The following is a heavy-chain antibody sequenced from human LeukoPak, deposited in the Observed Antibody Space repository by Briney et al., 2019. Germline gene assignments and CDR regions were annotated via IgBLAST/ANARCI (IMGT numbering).Heavy chain of an antibody. CDR3: AKGYSKSSHFDY. CDR1: GFTFSTYA. D-gene: IGHD4-11*01. J-gene: IGHJ4*02. Sequence: PGGSLRLSCAASGFTFSTYAMSWVRQAPGKGLEWVSAISGSGGNTYYADSVKGRFTISRDNSKNTLYLDMNSLRAEDTAVYYCAKGYSKSSHFDYWGQGTLVTVSS. V-gene: IGHV3-23*01. CDR2: ISGSGGNT.